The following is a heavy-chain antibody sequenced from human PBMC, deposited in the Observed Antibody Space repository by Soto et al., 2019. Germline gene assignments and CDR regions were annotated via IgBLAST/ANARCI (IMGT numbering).Heavy chain of an antibody. CDR3: AREALWFGELPRNWFDP. J-gene: IGHJ5*02. V-gene: IGHV1-18*01. CDR1: GYTFTSYG. D-gene: IGHD3-10*01. Sequence: QVQLVQSGAEVKKPGASVKVSCKASGYTFTSYGISWVRQAPGQGLEWMGWISAYNGNTNYAQKLQGRVTMTTDTSTSTAYRERRSLRSDDTAVYYCAREALWFGELPRNWFDPWGQGTLVTVSS. CDR2: ISAYNGNT.